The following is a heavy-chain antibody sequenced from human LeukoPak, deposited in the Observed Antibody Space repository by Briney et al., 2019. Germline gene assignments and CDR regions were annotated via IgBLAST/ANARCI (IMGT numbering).Heavy chain of an antibody. D-gene: IGHD6-19*01. Sequence: PGGSLRLSCAASGFTFSSYAMSWVRQAPGKGLEWVSAISGSSGSTYYADSVKGRFTISRDNSKNTLYLQMNSLRAEDTAVYYCAKDTYSSGWGYYYFDYWGQGTLVTVSS. V-gene: IGHV3-23*01. J-gene: IGHJ4*02. CDR1: GFTFSSYA. CDR2: ISGSSGST. CDR3: AKDTYSSGWGYYYFDY.